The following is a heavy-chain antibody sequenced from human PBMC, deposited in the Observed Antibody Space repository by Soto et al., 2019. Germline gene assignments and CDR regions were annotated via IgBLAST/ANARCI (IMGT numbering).Heavy chain of an antibody. Sequence: GGSLRLSCVASGLTFGSRAMSWVRQSPGEGLEWVSTITDTGGDAKYADSVRGRFAISRDNSKNTVYLQMRDLRPEDTALYFCANWHLREHAYDIWGQGTMVTVSS. J-gene: IGHJ3*02. CDR3: ANWHLREHAYDI. D-gene: IGHD5-12*01. V-gene: IGHV3-23*01. CDR1: GLTFGSRA. CDR2: ITDTGGDA.